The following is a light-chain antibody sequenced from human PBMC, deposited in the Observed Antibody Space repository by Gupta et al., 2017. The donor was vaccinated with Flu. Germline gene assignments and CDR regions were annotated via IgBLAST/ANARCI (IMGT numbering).Light chain of an antibody. CDR3: QQYNSYSPWT. J-gene: IGKJ1*01. V-gene: IGKV1-5*03. CDR1: QSISSW. CDR2: KAS. Sequence: DIQMTQSPSTLSASVGDRVTITCGASQSISSWLAWYQQKPGKAPKLLIYKASSLESGVPSRFSGSGSGTEFTLTISSLQPDDFAPYYCQQYNSYSPWTFGQGTKVEIK.